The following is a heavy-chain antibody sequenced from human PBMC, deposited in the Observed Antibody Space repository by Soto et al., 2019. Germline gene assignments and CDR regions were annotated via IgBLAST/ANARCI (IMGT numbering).Heavy chain of an antibody. J-gene: IGHJ3*02. V-gene: IGHV3-21*01. D-gene: IGHD1-1*01. CDR3: ARDTPGTDLSAGAFDI. CDR1: GFTFSSYS. Sequence: GGSLRLSCAASGFTFSSYSMNWVRQAPGKGLEWVSSISSSSSYIYYADSVKGRFTISRDNAKNSLYLQMNSPRAEDTAVYYCARDTPGTDLSAGAFDIWGQGTMVTVSS. CDR2: ISSSSSYI.